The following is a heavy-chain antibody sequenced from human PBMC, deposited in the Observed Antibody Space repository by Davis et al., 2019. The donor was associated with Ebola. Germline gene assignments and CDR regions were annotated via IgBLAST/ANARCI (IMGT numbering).Heavy chain of an antibody. V-gene: IGHV4-61*08. D-gene: IGHD6-13*01. CDR1: GGSVRSGGYY. J-gene: IGHJ6*04. CDR2: IYYSGTT. CDR3: ARVYRSRIKVYGMDV. Sequence: MPSETLSLTGTVSGGSVRSGGYYWNWIRQPPGKGLEWIGYIYYSGTTNHNPYLKSRVTISTDTSKNQFSMKLSSVTAADTALYYCARVYRSRIKVYGMDVWGKGTTVTVSS.